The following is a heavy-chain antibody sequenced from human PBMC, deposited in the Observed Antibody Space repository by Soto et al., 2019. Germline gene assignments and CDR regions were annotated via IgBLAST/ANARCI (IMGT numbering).Heavy chain of an antibody. D-gene: IGHD3-10*01. CDR1: GYTFTSYG. J-gene: IGHJ4*02. CDR3: ARGVRGDYYGSGSYYRSYFDY. V-gene: IGHV1-18*01. CDR2: ISAYNGNT. Sequence: ASVKVSCKASGYTFTSYGISWVRQAPGQGLEWMGWISAYNGNTNYAQKLQGRVTMTTDTSTSTAYMELRSLRSDDTAVYYCARGVRGDYYGSGSYYRSYFDYWAQGTLVTVSS.